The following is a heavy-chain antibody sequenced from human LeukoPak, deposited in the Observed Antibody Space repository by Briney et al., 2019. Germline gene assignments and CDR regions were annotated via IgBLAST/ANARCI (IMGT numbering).Heavy chain of an antibody. D-gene: IGHD6-13*01. CDR1: GGSISSYY. J-gene: IGHJ4*02. CDR2: IYYSGST. CDR3: ARDILAAAGPTPPFDY. V-gene: IGHV4-59*12. Sequence: SETLSLTCTVSGGSISSYYWSWIRQPPGKGLEWIGSIYYSGSTYYNPSLKSRVTISVDTSKNQFSLKLSSVTAADTAVYYCARDILAAAGPTPPFDYWGQGTLVTVSS.